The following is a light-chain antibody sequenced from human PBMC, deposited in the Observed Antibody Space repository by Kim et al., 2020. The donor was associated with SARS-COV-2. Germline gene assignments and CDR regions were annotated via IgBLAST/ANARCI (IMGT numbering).Light chain of an antibody. Sequence: SASVGDRVTVTCRASLTVTGSWAWYQQKPGKAPTLLIFQTSALQSGVPSRFSGSGSGAEFTLTISSLQPDDFATYYCQQCNSASCTFGQGTKLEI. J-gene: IGKJ2*02. CDR1: LTVTGS. CDR3: QQCNSASCT. V-gene: IGKV1-5*03. CDR2: QTS.